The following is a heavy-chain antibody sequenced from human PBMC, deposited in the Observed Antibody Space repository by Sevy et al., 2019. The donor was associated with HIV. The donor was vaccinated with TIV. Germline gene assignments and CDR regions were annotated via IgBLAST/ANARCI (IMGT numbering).Heavy chain of an antibody. CDR2: ISSSSSYI. J-gene: IGHJ3*02. CDR1: GFTFSSYS. V-gene: IGHV3-21*01. D-gene: IGHD6-19*01. CDR3: ARAGGAVAGFADDAFDI. Sequence: GGSLRLSCAASGFTFSSYSMNWVRQAPGKGLEWVSSISSSSSYIYYADSVKGRFTISRDNAKNSLYLQMNSLRAEDTAVYYCARAGGAVAGFADDAFDIWVQGTMVTVSS.